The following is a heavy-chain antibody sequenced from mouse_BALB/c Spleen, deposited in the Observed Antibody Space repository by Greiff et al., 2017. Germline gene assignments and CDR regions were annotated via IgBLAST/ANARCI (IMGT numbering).Heavy chain of an antibody. CDR1: GFTFSSFG. V-gene: IGHV5-17*02. Sequence: EVKLEESGGGLVQPGGSRKLSCAASGFTFSSFGMHWVRQAPEKGLEWVAYISSGSSTIYYADTVKGRFTISRDNPKNTLFLQMTSLRSEDTAMYYCARWGYYGNYDAMDYWGQGTSVTVSS. CDR3: ARWGYYGNYDAMDY. J-gene: IGHJ4*01. D-gene: IGHD2-1*01. CDR2: ISSGSSTI.